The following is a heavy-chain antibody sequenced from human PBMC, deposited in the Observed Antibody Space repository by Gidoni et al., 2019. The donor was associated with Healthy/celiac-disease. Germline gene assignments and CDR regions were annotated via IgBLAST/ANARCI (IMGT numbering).Heavy chain of an antibody. CDR2: IYTSGST. J-gene: IGHJ4*02. V-gene: IGHV4-61*02. CDR1: GGSLSSGRYY. Sequence: QVQLQQSGPGLVKPSQTLSLTCTASGGSLSSGRYYWSWIRTPAGKGREWIGRIYTSGSTNYNPSLKSRVTMSVDTAKNQFSLKLSSVTAADTGVYYCARGSTYFDYWGQGTLVTVSS. D-gene: IGHD1-26*01. CDR3: ARGSTYFDY.